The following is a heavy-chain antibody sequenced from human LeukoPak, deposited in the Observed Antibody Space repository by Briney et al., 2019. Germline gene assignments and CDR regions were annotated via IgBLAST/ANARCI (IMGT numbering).Heavy chain of an antibody. CDR3: VRESRSGTSY. CDR2: ISSSSSYI. D-gene: IGHD3-10*01. Sequence: GGSLRLSCAASGFTLSRFNMNWVRQAPGKGLEWVSSISSSSSYIYYADSVKGRFTISRDNAKNSLYLQMNCLRAEDMAVFFCVRESRSGTSYWGQGTLVTVSS. CDR1: GFTLSRFN. J-gene: IGHJ4*02. V-gene: IGHV3-21*01.